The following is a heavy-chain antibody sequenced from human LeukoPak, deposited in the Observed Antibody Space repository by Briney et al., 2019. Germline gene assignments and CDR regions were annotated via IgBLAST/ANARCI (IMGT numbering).Heavy chain of an antibody. CDR2: ISGSGGST. CDR1: GFTFRSYA. CDR3: AKAVDFWSGLDY. V-gene: IGHV3-23*01. Sequence: SGGSLRLSCTASGFTFRSYAMTWVRQAPGKGLEWVSVISGSGGSTYYADSVKGRFTSSRDNSNNTLYLQMNGLRAEDTAVYYCAKAVDFWSGLDYWGQATLVTVSS. J-gene: IGHJ4*02. D-gene: IGHD3-3*01.